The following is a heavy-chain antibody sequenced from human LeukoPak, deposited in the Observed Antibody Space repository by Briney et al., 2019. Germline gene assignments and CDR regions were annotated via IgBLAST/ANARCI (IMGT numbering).Heavy chain of an antibody. Sequence: SETLSLTCTVSGGSVSSGSYYWGWIRQPPGKGLEWIGYIYYSGSTNYNPSLKSRVTISVDTSKNQFSLKLSSVTAADTAVYYCARDNRVTDPYGMDVWGQGTTVTVSS. CDR1: GGSVSSGSYY. V-gene: IGHV4-61*01. D-gene: IGHD4-11*01. CDR2: IYYSGST. J-gene: IGHJ6*02. CDR3: ARDNRVTDPYGMDV.